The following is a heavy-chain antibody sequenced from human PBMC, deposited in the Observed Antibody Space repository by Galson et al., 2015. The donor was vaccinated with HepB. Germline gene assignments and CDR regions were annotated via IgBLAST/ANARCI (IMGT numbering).Heavy chain of an antibody. CDR2: ISTYNGNT. D-gene: IGHD6-6*01. J-gene: IGHJ6*02. CDR1: GYTFTSYG. Sequence: SVKVSCKASGYTFTSYGISWVRQAPGQGLEWMGWISTYNGNTNYAQKLQGRVTMTTETSTSTAYMELSSLRSEDTAVYYCAGSDYSSSRYGMDVWGQGTTVTVSS. CDR3: AGSDYSSSRYGMDV. V-gene: IGHV1-18*01.